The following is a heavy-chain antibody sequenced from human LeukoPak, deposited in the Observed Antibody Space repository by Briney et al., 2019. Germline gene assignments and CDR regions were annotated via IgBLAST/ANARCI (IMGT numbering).Heavy chain of an antibody. CDR2: IFYSGST. CDR1: GGYISSYY. Sequence: SETLSLTCSVSGGYISSYYWSWIRQPPGKGLEWIGSIFYSGSTYYNPSLKSRVTISVDPSKNQFSLKLSSVTAADTAVYYCASFDSSGYYLDYWGQGTLVTVSS. V-gene: IGHV4-39*01. CDR3: ASFDSSGYYLDY. D-gene: IGHD3-22*01. J-gene: IGHJ4*02.